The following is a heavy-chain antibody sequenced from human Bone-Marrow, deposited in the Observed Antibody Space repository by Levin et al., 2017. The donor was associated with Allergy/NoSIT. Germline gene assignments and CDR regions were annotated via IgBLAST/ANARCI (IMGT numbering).Heavy chain of an antibody. CDR2: ISSTGDVI. CDR3: ARAEGFNNFGP. J-gene: IGHJ5*02. D-gene: IGHD1/OR15-1a*01. V-gene: IGHV3-48*03. Sequence: LSLTCAASGFTFSLSSMNWVRQAPGRGLEWISYISSTGDVIYYADSVQGRFTISRDNANNSLYLQMNSLRVEDTALYYCARAEGFNNFGPWGQGAQVTVSS. CDR1: GFTFSLSS.